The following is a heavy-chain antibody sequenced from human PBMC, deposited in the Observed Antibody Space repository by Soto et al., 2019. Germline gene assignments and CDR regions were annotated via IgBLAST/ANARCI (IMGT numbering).Heavy chain of an antibody. CDR3: ARVGGFGATTIDY. J-gene: IGHJ4*02. V-gene: IGHV4-30-4*01. CDR1: GGSISRCEYH. Sequence: SENPSPPCTVSGGSISRCEYHWWWVPLAPRKGLGWIWDNLYSGGTYYNPSPKDRVTISVDTSKNQFSLKLSSVTAADTAVYYCARVGGFGATTIDYWGQGTLVTVSS. D-gene: IGHD3-10*01. CDR2: NLYSGGT.